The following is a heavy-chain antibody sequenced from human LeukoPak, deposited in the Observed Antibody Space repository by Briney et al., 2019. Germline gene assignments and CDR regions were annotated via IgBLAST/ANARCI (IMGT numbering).Heavy chain of an antibody. CDR1: GFTFSSYG. J-gene: IGHJ4*02. CDR2: ISYDGSNK. V-gene: IGHV3-30*03. D-gene: IGHD3-22*01. CDR3: ASDRQYYDSSGYYDY. Sequence: GRSLRLSCAASGFTFSSYGMHWVRQAPGKGLEWVAVISYDGSNKYYADSVKGRFTISRDNSKNTLYLQMNSLRAEDTAVYYCASDRQYYDSSGYYDYWGQGTLVTVSS.